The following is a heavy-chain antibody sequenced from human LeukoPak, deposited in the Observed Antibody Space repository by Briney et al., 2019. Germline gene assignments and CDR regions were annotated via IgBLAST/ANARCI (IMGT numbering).Heavy chain of an antibody. CDR2: ISGSGTST. D-gene: IGHD4-23*01. V-gene: IGHV3-23*01. CDR1: GFTFSSYA. Sequence: GGSLRLSCAASGFTFSSYAMSWVRQAPGKGLEWVSAISGSGTSTYYADSVKGRFTISRDNSKNTLYLQMNSLRAEDTAVYYCAKDGGNAGDFPDYWGQGTLVTVSS. J-gene: IGHJ4*02. CDR3: AKDGGNAGDFPDY.